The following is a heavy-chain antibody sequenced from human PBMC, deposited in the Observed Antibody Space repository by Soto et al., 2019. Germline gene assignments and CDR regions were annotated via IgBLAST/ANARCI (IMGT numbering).Heavy chain of an antibody. V-gene: IGHV3-21*01. CDR1: GFTFSSYS. J-gene: IGHJ6*02. Sequence: PGGSLRLSCAASGFTFSSYSMNWVRQAPGKGLEWVSSISSSSSYIYYADSVKGRFTISRDNAKNSLYLQMNSLRAEDTAVYYCARDSSSSAYYYYGMDVWGQGTTVTVS. CDR3: ARDSSSSAYYYYGMDV. D-gene: IGHD6-6*01. CDR2: ISSSSSYI.